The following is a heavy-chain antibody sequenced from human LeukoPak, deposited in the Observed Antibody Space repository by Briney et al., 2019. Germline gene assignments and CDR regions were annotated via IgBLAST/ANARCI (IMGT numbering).Heavy chain of an antibody. V-gene: IGHV4-31*01. CDR3: AGGFGELGV. D-gene: IGHD3-10*01. CDR1: GASISSGGYY. Sequence: SEXLSLTCTVSGASISSGGYYWSWLRQHPGKGLEWIGYIYHSGSTYHNPSLNSLVSISLDTSKNQFSLELSSVTAADTAVYYCAGGFGELGVWGQGTLVTVSS. J-gene: IGHJ4*02. CDR2: IYHSGST.